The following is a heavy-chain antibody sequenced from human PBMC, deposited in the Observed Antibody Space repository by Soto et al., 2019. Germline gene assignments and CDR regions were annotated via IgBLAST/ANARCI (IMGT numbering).Heavy chain of an antibody. V-gene: IGHV5-51*01. Sequence: PGESLKISCKGSGYSFTSYWIGWARQMPGKGLEWMGIIYPGDSDTRYSPSFQGQVTISADKSISTAYLQWSSLKASDTAMYYCARPTDYDFWSGRAHDAFDIWGQGTMVTV. CDR1: GYSFTSYW. CDR3: ARPTDYDFWSGRAHDAFDI. J-gene: IGHJ3*02. CDR2: IYPGDSDT. D-gene: IGHD3-3*01.